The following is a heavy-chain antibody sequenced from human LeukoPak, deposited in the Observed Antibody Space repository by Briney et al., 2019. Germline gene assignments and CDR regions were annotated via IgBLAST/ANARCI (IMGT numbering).Heavy chain of an antibody. CDR2: IRSSGNTI. Sequence: GGSLRLSCAASGFTFSDYSMSWIRQAPGKGLEWVSYIRSSGNTIYYADSVKGRFTISRDNSKDTLYLQMNNLTPEDTAVYYCARDGGADWGQGTLVTVSS. J-gene: IGHJ4*02. CDR3: ARDGGAD. D-gene: IGHD3-3*01. CDR1: GFTFSDYS. V-gene: IGHV3-11*04.